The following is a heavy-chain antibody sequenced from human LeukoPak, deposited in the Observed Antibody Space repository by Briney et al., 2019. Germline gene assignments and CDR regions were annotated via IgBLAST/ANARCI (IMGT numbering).Heavy chain of an antibody. CDR2: IYSTGGT. CDR1: GDSIRTYY. D-gene: IGHD7-27*01. Sequence: SETLSLTCTVSGDSIRTYYWAWIRQPAGNGLEWIGHIYSTGGTKYSPSLKSRLTMSVDTSKNQFSLQMNSVTAADTAVYYCARAFLGRDDFDSWGQGTLVTVSS. J-gene: IGHJ3*02. V-gene: IGHV4-4*07. CDR3: ARAFLGRDDFDS.